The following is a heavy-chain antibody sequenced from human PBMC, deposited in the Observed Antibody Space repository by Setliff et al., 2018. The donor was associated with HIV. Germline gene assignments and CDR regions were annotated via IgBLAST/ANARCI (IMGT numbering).Heavy chain of an antibody. CDR2: IRYDGSDK. CDR3: ARDKRLYYDSSGYYFDY. Sequence: PGGSLRLSCAASGFTFSSYGMHWVRQAPGKGLEWVAFIRYDGSDKYYADSVMGRFTISRDNSKNTLYLQMNTLRTEDTAVYYCARDKRLYYDSSGYYFDYWGQGTLVTVSS. D-gene: IGHD3-22*01. V-gene: IGHV3-30*02. J-gene: IGHJ4*02. CDR1: GFTFSSYG.